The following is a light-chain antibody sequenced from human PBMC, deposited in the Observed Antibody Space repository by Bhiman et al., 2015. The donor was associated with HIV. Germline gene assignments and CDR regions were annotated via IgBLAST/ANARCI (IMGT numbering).Light chain of an antibody. CDR3: QAWDSNTGV. CDR1: KLGDKY. CDR2: QDN. J-gene: IGLJ1*01. Sequence: SYELTQPPSVSVSPGQTASITCSGDKLGDKYTSWYQQKSGQSPLLVIYQDNKRPSGIPERFSGSNSGNTATLTISGTQAMDEADFYCQAWDSNTGVFGTGTKVTVL. V-gene: IGLV3-1*01.